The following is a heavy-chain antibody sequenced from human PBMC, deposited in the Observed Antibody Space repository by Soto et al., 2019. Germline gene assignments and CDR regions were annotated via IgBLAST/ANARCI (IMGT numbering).Heavy chain of an antibody. V-gene: IGHV4-4*02. CDR3: ARVGFCSGGSCYPAYYGMDV. CDR2: IYHSGST. J-gene: IGHJ6*02. CDR1: GGSISSSNW. D-gene: IGHD2-15*01. Sequence: SETLSLTCAVSGGSISSSNWWSWVRQPPGKGPEWIGEIYHSGSTNYNPSLKSRVTISVDKSKNQFSLKVISVTAADTAVYYCARVGFCSGGSCYPAYYGMDVWGQGTTVTVSS.